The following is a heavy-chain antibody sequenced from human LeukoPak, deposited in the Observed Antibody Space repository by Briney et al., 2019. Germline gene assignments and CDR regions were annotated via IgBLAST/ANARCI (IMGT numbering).Heavy chain of an antibody. V-gene: IGHV3-9*01. CDR2: ISCNSGSI. CDR1: GFTFNDYA. J-gene: IGHJ4*02. Sequence: AGGSLRLSCAASGFTFNDYAMHWVRQAPGKGLEWVSGISCNSGSIGYADSVKGRFTISRDNAKNTLYLQMNSLRAEDTAVYYCAKGRAVEVVAAFNYWGQGTVVTVSS. D-gene: IGHD2-15*01. CDR3: AKGRAVEVVAAFNY.